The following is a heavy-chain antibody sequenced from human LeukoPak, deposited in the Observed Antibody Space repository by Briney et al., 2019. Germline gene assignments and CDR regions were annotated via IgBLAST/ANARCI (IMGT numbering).Heavy chain of an antibody. D-gene: IGHD2-2*03. V-gene: IGHV4-34*01. CDR2: INHSGST. CDR1: GGSFSGYY. J-gene: IGHJ4*02. Sequence: PSETLSLTCAVYGGSFSGYYWSWIRQPPGKGLEWIGEINHSGSTNYNPSLKSRVTISVDTSKSHFSLKLSSVTAADTAVYYCARGRLWITYFDHWGQGTLVTVSS. CDR3: ARGRLWITYFDH.